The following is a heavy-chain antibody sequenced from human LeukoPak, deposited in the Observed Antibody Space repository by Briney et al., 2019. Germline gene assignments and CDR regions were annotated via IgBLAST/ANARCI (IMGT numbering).Heavy chain of an antibody. CDR2: ISSRSSTI. D-gene: IGHD7-27*01. Sequence: PGGSLRLSCAASGFTFSSYSMNWVRQAPGKGLEWVSYISSRSSTIYYADSVKGRFTISRDNATNSQYLQMNSLRAEDTAVYYCARKGGPLGPPFDNWGQGTVVTVSS. CDR1: GFTFSSYS. V-gene: IGHV3-48*04. J-gene: IGHJ4*02. CDR3: ARKGGPLGPPFDN.